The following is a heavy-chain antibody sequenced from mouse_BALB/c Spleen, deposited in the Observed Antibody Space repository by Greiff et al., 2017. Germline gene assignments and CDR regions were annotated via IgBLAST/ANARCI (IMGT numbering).Heavy chain of an antibody. CDR3: TRNDYYGSRRFAY. V-gene: IGHV1S81*02. CDR2: INPSNGGT. Sequence: QVQLPPSGAELVKPGAFVKLSCQASCYPFPSFYMYLVKQRPGQGLEWIGEINPSNGGTNFNEKFKSKATLTVDKSSSTAYMQLSSLTSEDSAVYYCTRNDYYGSRRFAYWGQGTLVTVSA. CDR1: CYPFPSFY. J-gene: IGHJ3*01. D-gene: IGHD1-1*01.